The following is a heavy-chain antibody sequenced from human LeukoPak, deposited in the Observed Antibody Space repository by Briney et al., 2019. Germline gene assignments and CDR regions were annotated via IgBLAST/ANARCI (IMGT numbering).Heavy chain of an antibody. V-gene: IGHV1-2*04. CDR2: INPNSGGT. Sequence: ASVTVSCKASGYTCTGYYMHWVRQAPGQGLEWMGWINPNSGGTNYAQKFQGWVTMTRDTSISTAYMELSRLRSDHTAVYYCARGEDIVVGGYGMDVWAKGPRSPSP. J-gene: IGHJ6*02. CDR1: GYTCTGYY. CDR3: ARGEDIVVGGYGMDV. D-gene: IGHD2-15*01.